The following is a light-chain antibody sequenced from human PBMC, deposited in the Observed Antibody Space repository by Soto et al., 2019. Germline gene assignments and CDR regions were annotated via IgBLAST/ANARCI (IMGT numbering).Light chain of an antibody. CDR2: LTS. J-gene: IGKJ1*01. V-gene: IGKV3-11*01. CDR3: HQRQSWPRT. Sequence: EIVLTQSPATLSSFPGERATLSCRASQTVNSRLAWYQHKPGQAPRLLIYLTSNRATGIPARFSGSGSGTDFTPTISSLEPEDFAVYYCHQRQSWPRTFGQGTKVEIK. CDR1: QTVNSR.